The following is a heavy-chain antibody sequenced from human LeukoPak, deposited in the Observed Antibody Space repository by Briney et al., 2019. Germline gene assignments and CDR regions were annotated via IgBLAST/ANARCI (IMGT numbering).Heavy chain of an antibody. CDR2: ISGSGGST. J-gene: IGHJ4*02. Sequence: GGSLRLSCAASGVTFSSYAMSWVRQAPGKGLEWVSAISGSGGSTYYADSVKGRFTISRDNSKNTLYLQMNSLRAEDTAVYYCARHSYMVRGVFDYWGQGTLVTVSS. CDR3: ARHSYMVRGVFDY. V-gene: IGHV3-23*01. D-gene: IGHD3-10*01. CDR1: GVTFSSYA.